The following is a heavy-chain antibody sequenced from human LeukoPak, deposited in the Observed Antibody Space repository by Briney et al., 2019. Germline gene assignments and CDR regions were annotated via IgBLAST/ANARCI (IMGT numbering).Heavy chain of an antibody. CDR3: AGRLARTYFFDY. J-gene: IGHJ4*02. CDR1: GGSISSYY. Sequence: SETLSLTCTVSGGSISSYYWSWIRQPPGKGLEWIGNIYFSGGTNYNPSLKSRVTISVDMSENHFSLKLGSVTAADTAVYFCAGRLARTYFFDYWGQGTLVTVSS. CDR2: IYFSGGT. V-gene: IGHV4-4*09. D-gene: IGHD5-12*01.